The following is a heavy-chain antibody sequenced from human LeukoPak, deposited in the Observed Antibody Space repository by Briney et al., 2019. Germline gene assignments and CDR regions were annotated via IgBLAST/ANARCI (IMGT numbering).Heavy chain of an antibody. V-gene: IGHV4-39*01. D-gene: IGHD6-19*01. J-gene: IGHJ4*02. CDR1: GGSISSSSYY. Sequence: PSETLSLTCTVSGGSISSSSYYWGWIRQPPGTGLEWVGSIYYSGSTYYTPSLKSRVTISVDTSKNQFSLKLSSVTAAYTAVYYCASEDSSGWYTGGDYWGQGTLVTVSS. CDR3: ASEDSSGWYTGGDY. CDR2: IYYSGST.